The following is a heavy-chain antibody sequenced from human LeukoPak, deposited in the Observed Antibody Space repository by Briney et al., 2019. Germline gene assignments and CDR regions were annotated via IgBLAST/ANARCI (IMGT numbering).Heavy chain of an antibody. CDR1: GGSFSGYY. Sequence: SETLSLTCAVYGGSFSGYYWSWIRQPPGKGLEWIGQINHSGSTNYNPSLKSRVTISVDTSKNQFSLKLSSVTAADTAVYYCARARGYGDPFDYWGQGTLVTVSS. V-gene: IGHV4-34*01. CDR3: ARARGYGDPFDY. CDR2: INHSGST. J-gene: IGHJ4*02. D-gene: IGHD4-17*01.